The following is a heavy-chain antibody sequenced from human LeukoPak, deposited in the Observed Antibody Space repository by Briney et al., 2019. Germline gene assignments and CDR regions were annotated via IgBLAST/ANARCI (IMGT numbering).Heavy chain of an antibody. CDR2: ISAYNGNT. V-gene: IGHV1-18*01. Sequence: ASVKVSCKASGYTFTGYGISWVRQAPGQGLEWMGWISAYNGNTNYAQKLQGRVTMTTDTSTSTAYMELSSLRSEDTAVYYCARVTMVRGVILHDAFDIWGQGTMVTVSS. D-gene: IGHD3-10*01. CDR1: GYTFTGYG. J-gene: IGHJ3*02. CDR3: ARVTMVRGVILHDAFDI.